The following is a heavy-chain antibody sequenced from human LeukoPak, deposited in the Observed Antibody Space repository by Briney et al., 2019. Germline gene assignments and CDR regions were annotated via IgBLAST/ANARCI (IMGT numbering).Heavy chain of an antibody. D-gene: IGHD2-15*01. CDR3: ARDPRYCSGGSCYSVLDY. Sequence: SETLSLTCTVSGGSISSYYWSWIRQPPGKGLEWIGYIHYSGSTTYNPSLKSRVTISLDTSKNQFSLKLSSVTTADTAVYYCARDPRYCSGGSCYSVLDYWGRGTLVTVSS. V-gene: IGHV4-59*12. CDR2: IHYSGST. J-gene: IGHJ4*02. CDR1: GGSISSYY.